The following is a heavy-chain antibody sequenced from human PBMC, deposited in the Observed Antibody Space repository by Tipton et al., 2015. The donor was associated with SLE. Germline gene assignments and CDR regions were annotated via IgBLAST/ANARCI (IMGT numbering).Heavy chain of an antibody. CDR2: ITPSGST. V-gene: IGHV4-34*01. J-gene: IGHJ2*01. D-gene: IGHD2-15*01. CDR3: ARVNTRNFDL. CDR1: GGSFNGYY. Sequence: TLSLTCTVYGGSFNGYYWSWIRQPPGKGLEWIGEITPSGSTNCNPSLKSRVTLSVDTSKSQFSLKLSSVTAADTAVYYCARVNTRNFDLWGRGTLVTVSS.